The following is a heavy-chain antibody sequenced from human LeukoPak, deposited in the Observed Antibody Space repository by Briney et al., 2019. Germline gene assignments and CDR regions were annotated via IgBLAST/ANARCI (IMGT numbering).Heavy chain of an antibody. CDR1: GVSISSSEW. V-gene: IGHV4-4*02. CDR3: GKTDIYFNPIDY. Sequence: SGTLSLTCAVSGVSISSSEWWIWVRQPPGQGLEWIGEIHRDGRTRYNPSLKSRVTMSIDYSKNQFSLKVSSVTAADTAIYYCGKTDIYFNPIDYWGPGSLVTVSS. CDR2: IHRDGRT. J-gene: IGHJ4*02. D-gene: IGHD3-9*01.